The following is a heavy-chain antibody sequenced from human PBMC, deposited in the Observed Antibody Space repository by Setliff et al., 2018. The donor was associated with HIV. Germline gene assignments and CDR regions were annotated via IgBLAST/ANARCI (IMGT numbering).Heavy chain of an antibody. CDR3: AREVGSKMESDTGGFSI. V-gene: IGHV1-3*01. D-gene: IGHD2-8*02. J-gene: IGHJ3*02. CDR2: IIPGNANI. CDR1: GYTFTNYA. Sequence: ASVKVSCKASGYTFTNYAIHWVRQVPGQRLEWMGWIIPGNANIRYSQNFHGRVSFTRDTSANTAYMELSSLIFEGTAVYYCAREVGSKMESDTGGFSIWGQGTKVTVTS.